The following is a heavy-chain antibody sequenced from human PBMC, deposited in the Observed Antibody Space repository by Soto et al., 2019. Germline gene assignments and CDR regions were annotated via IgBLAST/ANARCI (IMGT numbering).Heavy chain of an antibody. CDR2: INAGNGNT. J-gene: IGHJ6*02. Sequence: GASVKVSCKASGYTFTSYAMHWVRQAPGQRLEWMGWINAGNGNTKYSQKFQGRVTITRDTSASTAYMELSSLRSEDTAVYYCAREIWGGSGSYSTFGYYGMDVWGQGTTVTVSS. CDR3: AREIWGGSGSYSTFGYYGMDV. D-gene: IGHD3-10*01. V-gene: IGHV1-3*01. CDR1: GYTFTSYA.